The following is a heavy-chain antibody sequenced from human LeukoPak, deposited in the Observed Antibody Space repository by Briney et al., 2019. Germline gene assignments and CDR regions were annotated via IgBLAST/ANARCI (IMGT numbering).Heavy chain of an antibody. J-gene: IGHJ4*02. D-gene: IGHD4-17*01. CDR2: ISYDGSNK. Sequence: GGSLRLSCAASGFTFSSYGMHWVRQAPGKGLEWVAVISYDGSNKYYAHSVKGRFTISRDNSKNTLYLQMNSLRAEDTAVYYCAKLGDYGVYWGQGTLVTVSS. CDR3: AKLGDYGVY. V-gene: IGHV3-30*18. CDR1: GFTFSSYG.